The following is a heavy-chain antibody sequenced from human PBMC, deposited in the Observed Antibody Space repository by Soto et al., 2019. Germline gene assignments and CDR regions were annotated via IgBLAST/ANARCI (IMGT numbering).Heavy chain of an antibody. CDR2: IIPIFGTA. CDR1: GGTFSSYA. V-gene: IGHV1-69*01. Sequence: QVQLVQSGAEVKKPGSSVKVSCKASGGTFSSYAISWVRQAPGQGLEWMGGIIPIFGTANYAQKFQGRVTITADESTSTAYMELSSLRSEDTAVYYCARDGSDDYGDYVFGYWFDPWGQGTLVTVSS. CDR3: ARDGSDDYGDYVFGYWFDP. D-gene: IGHD4-17*01. J-gene: IGHJ5*02.